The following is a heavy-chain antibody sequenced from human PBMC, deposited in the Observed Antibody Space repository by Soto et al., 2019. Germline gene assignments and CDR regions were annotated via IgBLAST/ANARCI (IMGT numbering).Heavy chain of an antibody. CDR2: IYDSGSS. D-gene: IGHD5-12*01. CDR1: GASISSGDYF. CDR3: AREKGYISGPKNFDY. J-gene: IGHJ4*02. V-gene: IGHV4-30-4*01. Sequence: SETLSLTCTVSGASISSGDYFWSWIRQSPGKGREWIGYIYDSGSSYYNPSLKSRVTMSVDTSKNQFSLKLRSVTAADTAVYYCAREKGYISGPKNFDYWGQGTLVTVSS.